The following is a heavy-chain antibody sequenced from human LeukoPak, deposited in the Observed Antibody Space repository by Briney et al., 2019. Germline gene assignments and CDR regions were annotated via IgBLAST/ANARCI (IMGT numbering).Heavy chain of an antibody. CDR1: GGSISRGDYY. V-gene: IGHV4-30-4*08. Sequence: PSQTLSLTCTVSGGSISRGDYYWSWIRQPPGKGLEWIGEINHSGSTNYNPSLKSRVTISVDTSKNQFSLKLSSVTAADTAVYYCMGYYGSGSYYSDDYWGQGTLVTVSS. CDR3: MGYYGSGSYYSDDY. J-gene: IGHJ4*02. CDR2: INHSGST. D-gene: IGHD3-10*01.